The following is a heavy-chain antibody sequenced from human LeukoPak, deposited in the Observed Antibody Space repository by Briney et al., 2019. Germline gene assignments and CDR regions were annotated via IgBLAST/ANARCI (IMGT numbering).Heavy chain of an antibody. CDR1: GYTFTGYY. CDR3: ARVSSGYWFDP. CDR2: INPNSGGT. D-gene: IGHD3-22*01. Sequence: ASVKVSCKAPGYTFTGYYMHWVRQAPGQGLEWMGWINPNSGGTNYAQKFQGRVTMTRDTSVSTAYMELSRLRSDDTAVYYCARVSSGYWFDPWGQGTLVTVSS. J-gene: IGHJ5*02. V-gene: IGHV1-2*02.